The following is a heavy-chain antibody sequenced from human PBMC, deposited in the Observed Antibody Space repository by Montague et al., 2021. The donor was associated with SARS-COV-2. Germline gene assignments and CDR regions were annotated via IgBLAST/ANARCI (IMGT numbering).Heavy chain of an antibody. V-gene: IGHV4-39*01. CDR2: IYYSGST. J-gene: IGHJ4*02. Sequence: SETLSLTCSVSGGSITSSSYYWGWIRQSPDKGLEWIGNIYYSGSTYYNPSLKSRVTISVDTSKYQFSLKLSSVTAADTAVYYCARGSTVTHYWGQGTLVTVSS. D-gene: IGHD4-17*01. CDR1: GGSITSSSYY. CDR3: ARGSTVTHY.